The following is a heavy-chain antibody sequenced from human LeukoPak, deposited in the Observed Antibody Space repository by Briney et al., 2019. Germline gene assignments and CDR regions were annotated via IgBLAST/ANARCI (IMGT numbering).Heavy chain of an antibody. J-gene: IGHJ5*02. Sequence: GASVKVSCKASGYAFTSYGISWVRQAPGQGLEWMGWISAYNGNTNYAQKLQGRVTMTTDTSTSTAYMELRSLRSDDTAVYYCARDLGSSATSTNWFDPWGQGTLVTVSS. CDR2: ISAYNGNT. D-gene: IGHD6-6*01. V-gene: IGHV1-18*01. CDR1: GYAFTSYG. CDR3: ARDLGSSATSTNWFDP.